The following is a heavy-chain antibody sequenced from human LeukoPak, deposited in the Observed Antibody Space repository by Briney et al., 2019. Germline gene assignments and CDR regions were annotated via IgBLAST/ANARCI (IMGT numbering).Heavy chain of an antibody. D-gene: IGHD7-27*01. Sequence: ASVKVSCKASGYTFTSYYMHWVQQAPGQGLEWMGIINPSGGSTSYAQKFQGRVTMTRDTSTSTVYMELSSLRSEDTAVYYCARGGKGDNWGSGIDYWGQGTLDTVSS. CDR3: ARGGKGDNWGSGIDY. J-gene: IGHJ4*02. CDR2: INPSGGST. CDR1: GYTFTSYY. V-gene: IGHV1-46*01.